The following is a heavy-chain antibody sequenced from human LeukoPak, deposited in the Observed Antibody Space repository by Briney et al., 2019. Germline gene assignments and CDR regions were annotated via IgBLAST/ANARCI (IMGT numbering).Heavy chain of an antibody. D-gene: IGHD2-15*01. Sequence: SETLSLTCTVPGGSISNYYWSWIRQPPGRGLEWIGYVSYSGSTNYNPSLRSRVTISLDTSKNQFSLRLSSVTAADTAVYYCAREDIGGNWFDPWGQGTLVTVSS. CDR3: AREDIGGNWFDP. V-gene: IGHV4-59*01. CDR1: GGSISNYY. CDR2: VSYSGST. J-gene: IGHJ5*02.